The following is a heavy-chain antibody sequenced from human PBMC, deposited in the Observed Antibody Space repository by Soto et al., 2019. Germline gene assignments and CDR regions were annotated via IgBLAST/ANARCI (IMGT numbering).Heavy chain of an antibody. CDR2: ISAYNGNT. D-gene: IGHD2-15*01. V-gene: IGHV1-18*01. Sequence: ASVKVSCKASGYTFTSYGISWVRQAPGQGLEWMGWISAYNGNTNYAQKLQGRVTMTTDTSTSTAYMELRSLRSDDTAVYYCASVGCSGGSCYYDNWFDPWGQGTPVTVSS. CDR3: ASVGCSGGSCYYDNWFDP. J-gene: IGHJ5*02. CDR1: GYTFTSYG.